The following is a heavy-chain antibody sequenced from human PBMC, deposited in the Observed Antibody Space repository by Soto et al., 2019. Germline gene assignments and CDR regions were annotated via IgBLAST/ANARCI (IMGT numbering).Heavy chain of an antibody. CDR2: IIPIVGLT. D-gene: IGHD2-8*02. Sequence: QVQLLQSGSEVKKPGSSVKVSCRASGGSLSSYPVTWVRQAPGQGLEWMGRIIPIVGLTNYAQKFQGRVTITADKSTSTAYMELSSLRSDDTAVYYCARPTGAHEAGGNDMDVWGKGTRVIVSS. V-gene: IGHV1-69*02. CDR1: GGSLSSYP. CDR3: ARPTGAHEAGGNDMDV. J-gene: IGHJ6*03.